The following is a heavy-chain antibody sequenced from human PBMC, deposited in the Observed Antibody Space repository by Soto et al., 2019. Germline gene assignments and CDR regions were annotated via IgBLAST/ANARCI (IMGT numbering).Heavy chain of an antibody. CDR3: ARDQSIAARGGFDP. CDR1: GGTFSSYA. Sequence: QVQLVQSGAEVKKPGSSVKVSCKASGGTFSSYAISWVRQATGQGLEWMGWMNPNSGNTGYAQKFQGRVTMTRNTSISTAYMELSSLRSEDTAVYYCARDQSIAARGGFDPWGQGTLVTVSS. D-gene: IGHD6-6*01. CDR2: MNPNSGNT. J-gene: IGHJ5*02. V-gene: IGHV1-8*02.